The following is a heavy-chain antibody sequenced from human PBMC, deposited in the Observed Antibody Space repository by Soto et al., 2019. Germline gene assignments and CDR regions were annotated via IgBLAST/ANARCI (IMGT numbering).Heavy chain of an antibody. CDR2: ISGSGGST. CDR3: AKDPLVVVVAATLDY. D-gene: IGHD2-15*01. Sequence: EVQLLESGGGLVQPGGSLRLSCAASGFTFSSYAMSWVRQAPGKGLEWVSAISGSGGSTYYADSVKGRFTISRDNSKNTLYLQMNSLRSEDTAVYYCAKDPLVVVVAATLDYWGQGTLVTVSS. J-gene: IGHJ4*02. V-gene: IGHV3-23*01. CDR1: GFTFSSYA.